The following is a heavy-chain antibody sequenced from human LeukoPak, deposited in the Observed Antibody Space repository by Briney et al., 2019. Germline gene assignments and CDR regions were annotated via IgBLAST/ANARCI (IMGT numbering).Heavy chain of an antibody. J-gene: IGHJ3*02. V-gene: IGHV4-34*01. Sequence: SETLSLTCAVYGGTFSGYYWSWIRQPPGKGLEWIGEINHSGSTNYNPSLKSRVTISVDTSKNQFSLKLSSVTAADTAVYYCARDHYYDSSGYSCRRRLTNAFDIWGQGTMVTVSS. CDR3: ARDHYYDSSGYSCRRRLTNAFDI. D-gene: IGHD3-22*01. CDR2: INHSGST. CDR1: GGTFSGYY.